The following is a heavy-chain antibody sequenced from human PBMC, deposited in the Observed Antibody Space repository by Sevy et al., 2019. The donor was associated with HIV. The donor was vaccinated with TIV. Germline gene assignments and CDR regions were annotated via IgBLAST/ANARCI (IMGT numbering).Heavy chain of an antibody. CDR1: GGSFSSFA. CDR2: IIPSFGRT. V-gene: IGHV1-69*13. J-gene: IGHJ6*02. CDR3: ATGLVAEMPTTYYGLDV. D-gene: IGHD1-1*01. Sequence: ASVKVSCKASGGSFSSFAINWVRQAPGQGLEWVGGIIPSFGRTTYSPRFHDRVTISADEATTTGNMELRSLRADDTAVYYCATGLVAEMPTTYYGLDVWGQGTTVTVSS.